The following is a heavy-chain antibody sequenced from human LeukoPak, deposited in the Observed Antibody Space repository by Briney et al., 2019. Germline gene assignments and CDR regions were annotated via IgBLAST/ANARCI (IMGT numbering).Heavy chain of an antibody. V-gene: IGHV3-30*18. CDR2: ISYDGSNE. CDR1: GFTFSSYA. D-gene: IGHD3-16*01. CDR3: AKDRLTYYYYGMDV. J-gene: IGHJ6*02. Sequence: GGSLRLSCAASGFTFSSYAMHWVRQAPGKGLEWVAVISYDGSNEYYADSVKGRFTISRDNAKNSLYLQMNGLRAEDTAVYYCAKDRLTYYYYGMDVWGQGTTVTVSS.